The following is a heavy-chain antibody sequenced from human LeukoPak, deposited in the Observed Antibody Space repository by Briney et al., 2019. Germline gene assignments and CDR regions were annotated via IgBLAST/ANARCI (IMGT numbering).Heavy chain of an antibody. Sequence: GGSLRLSCAASGFTFSSYAMSWVRQDRGRGLEWVSAISGSGGSTYYADSVKGRFTISRDNSKNTLYLQMNSLRAEDTAVYYCAKLYDSSGYYLDAFDIWGQGTMVTVSS. CDR1: GFTFSSYA. D-gene: IGHD3-22*01. CDR3: AKLYDSSGYYLDAFDI. CDR2: ISGSGGST. V-gene: IGHV3-23*01. J-gene: IGHJ3*02.